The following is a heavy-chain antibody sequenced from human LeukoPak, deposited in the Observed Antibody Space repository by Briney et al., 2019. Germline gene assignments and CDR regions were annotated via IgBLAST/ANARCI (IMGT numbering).Heavy chain of an antibody. CDR2: ISATRGNT. CDR3: AKGSSTTCPCYRDH. Sequence: SGGSLRLSCVTSGFTFTNYAMSWVRQPPGKGLEWASAISATRGNTYYADSVQGRFSISRDNSKNTLYLQMNSLRAEDTAVYYCAKGSSTTCPCYRDHWGQGTLVTVSS. CDR1: GFTFTNYA. V-gene: IGHV3-23*01. J-gene: IGHJ4*02. D-gene: IGHD2-2*01.